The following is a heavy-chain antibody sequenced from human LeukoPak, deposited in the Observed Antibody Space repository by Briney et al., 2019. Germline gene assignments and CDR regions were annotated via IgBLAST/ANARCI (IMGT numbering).Heavy chain of an antibody. D-gene: IGHD7-27*01. V-gene: IGHV3-30*03. CDR2: ISHEGSSQ. CDR3: ARELGGAFDY. CDR1: GFSFGSYG. Sequence: GGSLRLSCAASGFSFGSYGMHWVRQAPGKGLEWVAVISHEGSSQYYGDSVKGRFTISRDNSKNMVYLQMNSLRPEDTAVFYCARELGGAFDYWGQGTLVTVSS. J-gene: IGHJ4*02.